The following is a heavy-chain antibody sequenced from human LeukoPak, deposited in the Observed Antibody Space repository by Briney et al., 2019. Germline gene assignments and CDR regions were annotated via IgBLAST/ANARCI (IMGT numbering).Heavy chain of an antibody. D-gene: IGHD1-1*01. CDR1: GGSISSGDYY. CDR2: IYYSGST. Sequence: SETLPLTCTVSGGSISSGDYYWSWIRQPPGKGLEWIGYIYYSGSTYYNPSLKSRVTISVDTSKNQFSLKLSSVTAADTAVYYCARGAYNWNEGNWFDPWGQGTLVTVSS. CDR3: ARGAYNWNEGNWFDP. J-gene: IGHJ5*02. V-gene: IGHV4-30-4*01.